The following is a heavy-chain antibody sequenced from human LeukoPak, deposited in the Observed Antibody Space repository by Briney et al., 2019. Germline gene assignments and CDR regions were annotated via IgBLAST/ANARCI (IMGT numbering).Heavy chain of an antibody. CDR1: GFTFSRYW. J-gene: IGHJ4*02. V-gene: IGHV3-7*01. D-gene: IGHD6-13*01. CDR3: ARGGAAAARKRGVDY. CDR2: IKQDGSDE. Sequence: GGSLRLSCAASGFTFSRYWMSWVRQAPGKGLEWVALIKQDGSDEFYVDSVKGRFTISRDNAKNSLYLQMNSLRAEDTAVYYCARGGAAAARKRGVDYWGQGTLVTVSP.